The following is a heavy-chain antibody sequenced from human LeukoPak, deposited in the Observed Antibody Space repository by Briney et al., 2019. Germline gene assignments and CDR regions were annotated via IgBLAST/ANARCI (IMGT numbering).Heavy chain of an antibody. Sequence: GGSLRLSCAASGFTLSTYSMSWVRQAPGKGLEWVSTITAGGGNKDYADSVKGRFTISRDNSKNTLYLQMNSLRAEDTAVYYCAKLMTTVTTYYYYGMDVWGQGTTVTVSS. CDR1: GFTLSTYS. CDR3: AKLMTTVTTYYYYGMDV. D-gene: IGHD4-17*01. V-gene: IGHV3-23*01. CDR2: ITAGGGNK. J-gene: IGHJ6*02.